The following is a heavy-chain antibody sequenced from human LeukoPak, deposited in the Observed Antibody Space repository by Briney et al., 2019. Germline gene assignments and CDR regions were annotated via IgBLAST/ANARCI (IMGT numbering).Heavy chain of an antibody. CDR3: AKEATASYRISAFDV. CDR2: LSGSGTIM. D-gene: IGHD1-14*01. Sequence: GGSLRLSCVGSGLTFDNYAMSWVRQGPGKGLEWVSSLSGSGTIMNYAASVKGRFTISRDNSKSTLYLQLNNLGAEDTALYYCAKEATASYRISAFDVWGHGTMVIASS. J-gene: IGHJ3*01. V-gene: IGHV3-23*01. CDR1: GLTFDNYA.